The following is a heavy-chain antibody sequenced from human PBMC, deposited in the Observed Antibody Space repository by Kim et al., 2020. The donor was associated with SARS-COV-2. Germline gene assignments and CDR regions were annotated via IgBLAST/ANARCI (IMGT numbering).Heavy chain of an antibody. J-gene: IGHJ6*03. CDR3: ARVTVVPAYYYYYMDV. CDR2: IYYSGST. Sequence: SETLSLTCTVSGGSISSSSYYWGWIRQPPGKGLEWIGSIYYSGSTYYNPSLKSRVTISVDTSKNQFSLKLSSVTAADTAVYYCARVTVVPAYYYYYMDVWGKGTTVTVSS. V-gene: IGHV4-39*01. D-gene: IGHD2-2*01. CDR1: GGSISSSSYY.